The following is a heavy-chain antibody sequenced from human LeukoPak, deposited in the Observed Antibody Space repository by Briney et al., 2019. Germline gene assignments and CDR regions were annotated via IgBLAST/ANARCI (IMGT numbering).Heavy chain of an antibody. Sequence: PGGSLRLSCAASGFTFSSYAISWVRQAPGKGLEWVSAISGSGGSTYYADSVKGRFTISRDNSKTTLYLQMNSLRAEDTAVYYCAKDRVVVPAATFAYWGQGTLVTVSS. D-gene: IGHD2-2*01. CDR1: GFTFSSYA. J-gene: IGHJ4*02. CDR2: ISGSGGST. CDR3: AKDRVVVPAATFAY. V-gene: IGHV3-23*01.